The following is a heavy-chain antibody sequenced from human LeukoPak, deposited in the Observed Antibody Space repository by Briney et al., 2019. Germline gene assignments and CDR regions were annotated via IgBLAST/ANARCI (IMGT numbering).Heavy chain of an antibody. V-gene: IGHV4-34*01. D-gene: IGHD2-15*01. J-gene: IGHJ4*02. CDR1: GGSFSGYY. Sequence: PSETLSLTCAVYGGSFSGYYWSWIRQPPGKGLEWIGEINHSGSTNYNPSLKSRVTISVDTSKNQFSLKLSSVTAAGTAVYYCARSIVVVVAAWFDYWGQGTLVTVSS. CDR3: ARSIVVVVAAWFDY. CDR2: INHSGST.